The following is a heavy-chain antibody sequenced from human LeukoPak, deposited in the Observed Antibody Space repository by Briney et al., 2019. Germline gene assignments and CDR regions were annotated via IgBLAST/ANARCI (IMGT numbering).Heavy chain of an antibody. V-gene: IGHV5-10-1*01. Sequence: GESLMISCKGSGYIFTTYWITWLRQMPGKGREGMVRIDPSDSYTNYSPSFQGHVTISGDNSISPAYLQWSSLKASDTAMYYCARVIHLGELSLYDYWGQGTLVTVSS. CDR1: GYIFTTYW. D-gene: IGHD3-16*02. CDR2: IDPSDSYT. J-gene: IGHJ4*02. CDR3: ARVIHLGELSLYDY.